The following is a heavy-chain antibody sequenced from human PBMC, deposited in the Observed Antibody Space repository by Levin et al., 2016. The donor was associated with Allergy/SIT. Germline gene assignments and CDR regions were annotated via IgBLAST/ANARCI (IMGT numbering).Heavy chain of an antibody. J-gene: IGHJ6*02. CDR2: ISYDGSNK. Sequence: WIRQPPGKGLEWVAVISYDGSNKYYADSVKGRFTISRDNSKNTLYLQMNSLRAEDTAVYYCASLPSPYCTNGVCYSEPLSVSDYYYYYGMDVWGQGTTVTVSS. D-gene: IGHD2-8*01. CDR3: ASLPSPYCTNGVCYSEPLSVSDYYYYYGMDV. V-gene: IGHV3-30*04.